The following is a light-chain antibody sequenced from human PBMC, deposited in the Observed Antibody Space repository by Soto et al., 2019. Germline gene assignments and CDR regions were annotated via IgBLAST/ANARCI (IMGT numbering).Light chain of an antibody. V-gene: IGLV2-8*01. Sequence: QSVLTQPPSASGSHGQSVTISCTGTSSDVGGYNFVSWYQQHPGKAPKVILYGVTKRPSGVPDRFSGSKSGNTASLTVSGLQTEDEAHYYCSSYAGSKNRYVFGTGTKLTVL. CDR1: SSDVGGYNF. CDR2: GVT. J-gene: IGLJ1*01. CDR3: SSYAGSKNRYV.